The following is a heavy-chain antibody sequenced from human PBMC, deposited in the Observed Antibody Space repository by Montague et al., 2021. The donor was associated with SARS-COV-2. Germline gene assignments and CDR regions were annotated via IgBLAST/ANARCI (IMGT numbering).Heavy chain of an antibody. CDR3: ARHGWGWLRLLRPCDY. J-gene: IGHJ4*02. CDR2: IYYSGST. V-gene: IGHV4-39*01. D-gene: IGHD5-12*01. Sequence: SETLSLTCTVSGGSISSSTYYWGWIRQPPGKGLEWIGSIYYSGSTYYNPSLKSRVTISVDTSKNQFSLKLSSVTAADTAVYYCARHGWGWLRLLRPCDYWGQGTLVTVSS. CDR1: GGSISSSTYY.